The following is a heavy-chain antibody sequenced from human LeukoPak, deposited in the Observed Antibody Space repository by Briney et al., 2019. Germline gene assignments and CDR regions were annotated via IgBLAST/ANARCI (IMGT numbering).Heavy chain of an antibody. J-gene: IGHJ4*02. D-gene: IGHD5-12*01. CDR2: IYYSGTT. CDR1: GFTFGNYD. Sequence: GSLRLSCAASGFTFGNYDMSWLRQPPGKGLEWIGSIYYSGTTYYNPSLKSRVTISVDTSMNHFSLRLTSVTAADTAVYYCARGGWQRWWYFDYWGQGALVTVSS. V-gene: IGHV4-39*07. CDR3: ARGGWQRWWYFDY.